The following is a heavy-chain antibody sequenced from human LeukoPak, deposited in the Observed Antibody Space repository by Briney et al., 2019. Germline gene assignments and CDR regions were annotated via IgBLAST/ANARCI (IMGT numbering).Heavy chain of an antibody. D-gene: IGHD3-22*01. CDR1: GGSFSGYY. CDR3: AFGGYYNWFDP. V-gene: IGHV4-34*01. J-gene: IGHJ5*02. CDR2: INHSGST. Sequence: SETLSLTCAVYGGSFSGYYWSWIRQPPGKGLEWIGEINHSGSTNYNPALKRRVTISVETSKNQFSLKLSSGTGADTAVCYCAFGGYYNWFDPWGQGTLVTVSS.